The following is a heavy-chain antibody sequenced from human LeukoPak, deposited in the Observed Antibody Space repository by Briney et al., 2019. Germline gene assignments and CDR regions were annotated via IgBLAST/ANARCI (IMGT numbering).Heavy chain of an antibody. V-gene: IGHV4-38-2*02. Sequence: PSETLSLTCTVSGYSISSGYYWGWIRQSPGKGLEWIGSIYHSGSTYYNPSLKSRVTISVDTSKNQFSLKLSSVTAADTAVYYCARRSLVRSNDYWGQGTLVTVSS. J-gene: IGHJ4*02. D-gene: IGHD6-13*01. CDR1: GYSISSGYY. CDR3: ARRSLVRSNDY. CDR2: IYHSGST.